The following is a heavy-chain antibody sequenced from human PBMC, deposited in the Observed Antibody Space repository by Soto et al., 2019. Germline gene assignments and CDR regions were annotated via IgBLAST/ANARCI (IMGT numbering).Heavy chain of an antibody. CDR1: GDSISSADYF. CDR2: IFHSGTT. CDR3: AREPYLPKARYDF. D-gene: IGHD3-9*01. Sequence: PSETLSLTCSVSGDSISSADYFWTWIRQSPGKGLEWMGYIFHSGTTYYNPSLKGRLLISIENSKNQFSLRLTSVTAADSAVYFCAREPYLPKARYDFRRPGTLVPVPS. J-gene: IGHJ4*01. V-gene: IGHV4-30-4*01.